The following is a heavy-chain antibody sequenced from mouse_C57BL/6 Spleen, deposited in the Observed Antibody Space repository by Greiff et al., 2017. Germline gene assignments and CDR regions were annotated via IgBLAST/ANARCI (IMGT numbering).Heavy chain of an antibody. V-gene: IGHV1-19*01. CDR2: INPYNGGT. CDR3: ASRRGLPDYFDY. CDR1: GYTFTDYY. Sequence: EVQLQQSGPVLVKPGASVKMSCKASGYTFTDYYMNWVKQSHGKSLEWIGVINPYNGGTSYNQKFKGKATLTVDKSSSTAYMELNSLTSEDSAVYYCASRRGLPDYFDYWGQGTTLTVSS. J-gene: IGHJ2*01. D-gene: IGHD2-10*01.